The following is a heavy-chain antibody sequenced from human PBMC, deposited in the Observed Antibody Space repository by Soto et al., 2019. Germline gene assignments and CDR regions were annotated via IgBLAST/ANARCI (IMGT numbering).Heavy chain of an antibody. V-gene: IGHV1-69*01. Sequence: VLLVQSGAAVKKPGSSVRVSCKASGGTLTNYAISWVRQAPGQGLEWMGGIIHRFGTPNYAQNFQARVSINADESTATAYLDLSSLRSADTAVYYCAFGNATFWFPVVYFHSWGQGTLVTVSS. J-gene: IGHJ4*02. CDR2: IIHRFGTP. CDR1: GGTLTNYA. CDR3: AFGNATFWFPVVYFHS. D-gene: IGHD3-10*01.